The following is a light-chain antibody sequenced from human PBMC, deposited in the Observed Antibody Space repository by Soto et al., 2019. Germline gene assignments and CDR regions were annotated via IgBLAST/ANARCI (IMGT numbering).Light chain of an antibody. CDR2: EVS. CDR3: SSYAVTIISG. CDR1: SSDVGGYNY. Sequence: LTHTPWASRSPGQSVTISCTGTSSDVGGYNYVSWYQQHPGKAPKVIIYEVSKRPSGVPDRFSGSKSGSTASLTVSGLQAEDEADYYCSSYAVTIISGFGTGTKVTVL. V-gene: IGLV2-8*01. J-gene: IGLJ1*01.